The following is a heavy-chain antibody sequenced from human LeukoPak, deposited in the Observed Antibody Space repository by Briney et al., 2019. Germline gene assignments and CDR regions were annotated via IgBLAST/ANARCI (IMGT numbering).Heavy chain of an antibody. J-gene: IGHJ4*02. CDR3: ATSSAAPRPGY. V-gene: IGHV4-59*01. CDR1: GDSISSYY. D-gene: IGHD6-25*01. Sequence: SETLSLTCTVSGDSISSYYWSWIRQPPGKGLEWIGYISYSGSTNYNASLKSRVTISLDTSKNQFSLKLTSVTAADTAIYYCATSSAAPRPGYWGQGTLVTVSS. CDR2: ISYSGST.